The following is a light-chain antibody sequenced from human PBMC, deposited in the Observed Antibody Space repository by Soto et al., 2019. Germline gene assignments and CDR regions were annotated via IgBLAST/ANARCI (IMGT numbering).Light chain of an antibody. Sequence: EIVLTQSPGTLSLSPGERATLSCRASQSVSSGYLAWYQQKPGQAPRLLIYGASSRATGIPDRFSGSGSGTDFTLTISRLEPEDFAVYSCQHRGPFGQGTKVEI. V-gene: IGKV3-20*01. CDR1: QSVSSGY. CDR2: GAS. CDR3: QHRGP. J-gene: IGKJ1*01.